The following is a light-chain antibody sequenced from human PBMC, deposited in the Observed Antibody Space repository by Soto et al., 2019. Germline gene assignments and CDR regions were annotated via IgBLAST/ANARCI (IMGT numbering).Light chain of an antibody. V-gene: IGLV2-18*01. J-gene: IGLJ1*01. Sequence: QSVLTQPPSVSGSPGQSVTISCTGTSTDFVSYNRVSWYQQPPGTAPKLIIYEASNRPSGVPDRFSGSKSGNTASLTISGLQAEDEADYYSASWDDSLNGHVFGTGTKVTVL. CDR3: ASWDDSLNGHV. CDR2: EAS. CDR1: STDFVSYNR.